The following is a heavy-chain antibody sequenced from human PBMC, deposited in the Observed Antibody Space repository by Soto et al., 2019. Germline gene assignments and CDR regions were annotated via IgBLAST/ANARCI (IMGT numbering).Heavy chain of an antibody. CDR2: IYPSGGST. D-gene: IGHD3-22*01. Sequence: ASVQVSCKASGYTFTSYYMHWVRQAPGQGLEWMGIIYPSGGSTSYAQKFQGRVTMTRDTSTSTVYMELSSLRSEDTAVYYCARETRITMIVVGAGAFDIWGQGTMVTVSS. CDR1: GYTFTSYY. V-gene: IGHV1-46*03. CDR3: ARETRITMIVVGAGAFDI. J-gene: IGHJ3*02.